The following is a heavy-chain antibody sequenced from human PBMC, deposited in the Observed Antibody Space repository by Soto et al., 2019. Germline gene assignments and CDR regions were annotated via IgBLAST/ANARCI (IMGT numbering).Heavy chain of an antibody. V-gene: IGHV4-39*01. CDR2: IYYSGST. J-gene: IGHJ4*02. CDR1: GGSISSSSYY. D-gene: IGHD3-10*01. Sequence: QLQLQESGPGLVKPSETLYLTCTVSGGSISSSSYYWGWIRQPPGKGLEWIGSIYYSGSTYYNPSLKSRVTISVDTSKNQFSLKLSSVTAADTAVYYCARRGSGSYSDYWGQRTLVTVSS. CDR3: ARRGSGSYSDY.